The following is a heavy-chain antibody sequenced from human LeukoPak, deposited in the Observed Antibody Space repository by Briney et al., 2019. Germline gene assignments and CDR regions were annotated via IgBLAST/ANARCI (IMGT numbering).Heavy chain of an antibody. CDR2: VNHSGST. D-gene: IGHD2-2*01. Sequence: SETLSLTCAVYGGSFSGDYWSWIRQPPGKGLEWIGDVNHSGSTNYNPSPKSRVTISVDTSKNQFSLKLSSVTAADTAVYHCARVLSIVVVPGAAFWFDPWGQGTLVTVSS. J-gene: IGHJ5*02. V-gene: IGHV4-34*01. CDR3: ARVLSIVVVPGAAFWFDP. CDR1: GGSFSGDY.